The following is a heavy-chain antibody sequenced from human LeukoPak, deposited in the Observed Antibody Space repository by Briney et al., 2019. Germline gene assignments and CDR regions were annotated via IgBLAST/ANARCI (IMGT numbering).Heavy chain of an antibody. D-gene: IGHD1-1*01. CDR3: AKENLLGGLERHYGMDV. CDR1: GFTFDDYA. V-gene: IGHV3-9*01. J-gene: IGHJ6*02. CDR2: ISWNSGSI. Sequence: GGSLRLSCAASGFTFDDYAMHWVRQAPGKGLEWVSGISWNSGSIGYADSVKGRFTISRDNAKNSLYLQMNSLRAEDTALYYCAKENLLGGLERHYGMDVWGQGTTVTVSS.